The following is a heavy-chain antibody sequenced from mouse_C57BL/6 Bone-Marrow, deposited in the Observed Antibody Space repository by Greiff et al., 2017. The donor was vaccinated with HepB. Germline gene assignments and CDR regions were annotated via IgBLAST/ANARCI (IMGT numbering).Heavy chain of an antibody. CDR3: AVYYDYDGSYAMDY. D-gene: IGHD2-4*01. V-gene: IGHV5-4*01. Sequence: DVQLVESGGGLVKPGGSLKLSCAASGFTFSSYAMSWVRQTPEKRLEWVATISDGGSYTYYPDNVKGRFTISRDNAKNNLYLQMSHLKSEDTAMYYCAVYYDYDGSYAMDYWGQGTSVTVSS. CDR1: GFTFSSYA. J-gene: IGHJ4*01. CDR2: ISDGGSYT.